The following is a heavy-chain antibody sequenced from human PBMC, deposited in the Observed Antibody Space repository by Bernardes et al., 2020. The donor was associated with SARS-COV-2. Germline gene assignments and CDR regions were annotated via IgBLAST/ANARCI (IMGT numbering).Heavy chain of an antibody. CDR2: MSLTTVSQ. J-gene: IGHJ6*02. Sequence: GGSLRLSCVATGFTFSNYALSWVRRAPGKGLEWVSGMSLTTVSQYPADSVKGRFTVSRDNANNVLNLVMNSLRGEDTAVYYCARNRLKAGVVPCPLDVWGQETTVTVSS. D-gene: IGHD3-3*01. CDR3: ARNRLKAGVVPCPLDV. V-gene: IGHV3-23*01. CDR1: GFTFSNYA.